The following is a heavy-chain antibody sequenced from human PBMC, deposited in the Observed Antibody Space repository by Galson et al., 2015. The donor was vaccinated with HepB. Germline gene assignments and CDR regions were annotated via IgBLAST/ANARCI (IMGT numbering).Heavy chain of an antibody. D-gene: IGHD3-22*01. Sequence: SLRLSCAASGFTVSSNYMSWVRQAPGKGLEWVSVIYSGGSTYYADSVKGRFTISRDNSKNTLYLQMNSLRAEDTAVYYCARPTYYYDSSGYYVEYGMDVWGQGTTVTVSS. CDR3: ARPTYYYDSSGYYVEYGMDV. CDR1: GFTVSSNY. CDR2: IYSGGST. J-gene: IGHJ6*02. V-gene: IGHV3-53*01.